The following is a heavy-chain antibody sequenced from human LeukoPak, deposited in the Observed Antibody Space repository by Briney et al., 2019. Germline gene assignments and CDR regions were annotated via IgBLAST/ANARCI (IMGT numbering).Heavy chain of an antibody. CDR3: ARSASLERQDY. J-gene: IGHJ4*02. CDR2: ISSSDSYI. CDR1: GFTFSSHS. Sequence: PGGSLRLSCAASGFTFSSHSMNWVRQAPGKGLEWVSAISSSDSYIYYADSVKGRFIISRANAKNSLNLQMHSQIAEDTAVYYCARSASLERQDYWGQATLVTVSS. D-gene: IGHD1-1*01. V-gene: IGHV3-21*01.